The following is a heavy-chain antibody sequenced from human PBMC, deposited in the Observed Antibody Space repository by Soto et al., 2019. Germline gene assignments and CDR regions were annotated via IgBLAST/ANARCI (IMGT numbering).Heavy chain of an antibody. Sequence: QVQLQQSGPGLVKPSQTLSLTCTISGDSVASNSAAWNWIRQSPSRGLEWLGRTYYRSKWHSDYAPSVKSRISVNPDTSKNQFSLHLKSATPEDTAIYYCARIVGGDPYPWGLGTLVTVSS. CDR2: TYYRSKWHS. J-gene: IGHJ5*02. V-gene: IGHV6-1*01. CDR3: ARIVGGDPYP. CDR1: GDSVASNSAA. D-gene: IGHD2-21*02.